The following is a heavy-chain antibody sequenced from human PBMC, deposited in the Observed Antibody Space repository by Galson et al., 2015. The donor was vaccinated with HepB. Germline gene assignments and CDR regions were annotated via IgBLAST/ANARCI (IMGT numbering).Heavy chain of an antibody. CDR2: ISGGGSDT. J-gene: IGHJ4*02. Sequence: SLRLSCAASGFTFSSYAMSWVRQAPGKGLEWVSCISGGGSDTDYADSVKGRFTVSRDNSKNTLYLQMNSLRAEDTAIYYCAKDGAIVGATSEAKFDYWGQGTLVTVSS. CDR1: GFTFSSYA. CDR3: AKDGAIVGATSEAKFDY. D-gene: IGHD1-26*01. V-gene: IGHV3-23*01.